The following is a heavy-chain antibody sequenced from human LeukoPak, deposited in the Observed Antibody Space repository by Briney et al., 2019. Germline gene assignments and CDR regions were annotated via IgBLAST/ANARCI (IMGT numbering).Heavy chain of an antibody. Sequence: SETLSLTCTVSGGSISSGGYYWSWIRQHPGKGLEWIGYIYYSGSTNYNPSLKSRVTISVDTSKNQFSLKLSSVTAADTAVYYCARDRYDSSGYYPHFPYAFDIWGQGTMVTVSS. CDR2: IYYSGST. V-gene: IGHV4-61*08. CDR3: ARDRYDSSGYYPHFPYAFDI. J-gene: IGHJ3*02. CDR1: GGSISSGGYY. D-gene: IGHD3-22*01.